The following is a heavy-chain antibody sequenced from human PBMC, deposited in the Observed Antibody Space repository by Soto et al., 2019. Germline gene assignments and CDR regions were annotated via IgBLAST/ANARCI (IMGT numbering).Heavy chain of an antibody. V-gene: IGHV4-59*08. CDR3: ARLPYSAEGLFAT. Sequence: QVQLQESGPGLVKSSETLSLTCTVSGGSISPYYWNWILQSPGKGLEWIVYIYYNGNTNYNPSLKRRVTISIDPSKKQFALKLHSVPAADTAVYYCARLPYSAEGLFATWGQGTLVTVSS. CDR1: GGSISPYY. J-gene: IGHJ5*02. D-gene: IGHD6-13*01. CDR2: IYYNGNT.